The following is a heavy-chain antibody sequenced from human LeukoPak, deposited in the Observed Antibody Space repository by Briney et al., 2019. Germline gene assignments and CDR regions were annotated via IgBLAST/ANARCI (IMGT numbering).Heavy chain of an antibody. V-gene: IGHV3-21*01. CDR3: ARDAGSGRLLPY. Sequence: PGGSLRLSCAASGFTFSSYSMNWVRQAPGKGLEWVSSISSSSSYIYYADSVTGPFTISRENAKNSLYLQRNSLRAEDTAVYYCARDAGSGRLLPYWGQGTLVTVSS. J-gene: IGHJ4*02. CDR2: ISSSSSYI. D-gene: IGHD3-10*01. CDR1: GFTFSSYS.